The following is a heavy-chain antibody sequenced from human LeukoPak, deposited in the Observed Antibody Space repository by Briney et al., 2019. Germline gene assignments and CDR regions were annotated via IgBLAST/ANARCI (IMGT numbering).Heavy chain of an antibody. V-gene: IGHV1-58*02. CDR3: PAHSFPTTVTTSHYYYGMDV. J-gene: IGHJ6*02. CDR2: IVVGSGNT. D-gene: IGHD4-17*01. CDR1: GFTFTSSA. Sequence: TSVKVSCKASGFTFTSSAMQWVRQARGQRLEWIGWIVVGSGNTNYAQKYEERVTITWDMSTSSAYMELSSLRSEDTAVYYCPAHSFPTTVTTSHYYYGMDVWSQGTTATVSS.